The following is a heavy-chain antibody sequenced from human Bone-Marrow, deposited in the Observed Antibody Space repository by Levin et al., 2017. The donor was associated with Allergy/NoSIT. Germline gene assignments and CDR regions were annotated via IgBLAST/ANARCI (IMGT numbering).Heavy chain of an antibody. CDR1: GFTVSSNY. D-gene: IGHD3-10*01. CDR2: IDSGGST. J-gene: IGHJ4*02. CDR3: VSWGVRGVIDY. V-gene: IGHV3-66*02. Sequence: GGSLRLSCAASGFTVSSNYMSWVRQAPGKGLEWVSVIDSGGSTHYADSVKGRFTISRDNSKNTLYLQMNSLRTEDTAVYYCVSWGVRGVIDYWGQGTLVTISS.